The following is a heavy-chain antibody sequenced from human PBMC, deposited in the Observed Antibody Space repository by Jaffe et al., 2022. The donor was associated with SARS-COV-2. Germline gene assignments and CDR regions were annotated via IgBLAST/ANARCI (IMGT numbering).Heavy chain of an antibody. D-gene: IGHD3-22*01. J-gene: IGHJ3*02. V-gene: IGHV3-30*03. Sequence: QVQLVESGGGVVQPGRSLRLSCAASGFTFSSYGMHWVRQAPGKGLEWVAVISYDGSNKYYADSVKGRFTISRDNSKNTLYLQMNSLRAEDTAVYYCAGDSSGYFAFDIWGQGTMVTVSS. CDR1: GFTFSSYG. CDR2: ISYDGSNK. CDR3: AGDSSGYFAFDI.